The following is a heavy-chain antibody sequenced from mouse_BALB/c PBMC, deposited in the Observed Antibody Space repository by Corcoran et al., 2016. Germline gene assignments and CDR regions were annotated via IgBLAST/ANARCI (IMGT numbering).Heavy chain of an antibody. J-gene: IGHJ3*01. D-gene: IGHD2-3*01. V-gene: IGHV1S136*01. Sequence: EVQLQQSGPELVKPGASVKMSCKASGYTFTSYDMHWVKQKPGQGLEWIGYINPYNDGTKYNEKFKGKATLTSDKSSSTAYMELSSLTSEDSAVYYCARGGDGYYFAYWGQGTLVTVSA. CDR3: ARGGDGYYFAY. CDR2: INPYNDGT. CDR1: GYTFTSYD.